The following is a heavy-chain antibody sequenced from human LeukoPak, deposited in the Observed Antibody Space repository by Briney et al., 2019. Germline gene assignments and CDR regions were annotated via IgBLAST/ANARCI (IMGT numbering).Heavy chain of an antibody. CDR2: VSLSGLT. J-gene: IGHJ4*02. CDR3: SRENGAFSPFGY. D-gene: IGHD2-8*01. Sequence: SGTLSLTCAVSGGSISSSYWWSWVRQPPGQGLEWIGEVSLSGLTNYNPSLSSRVIMALDTSKNHLSLHLTSVTAADTAVYYCSRENGAFSPFGYWGQGYLVTVLS. CDR1: GGSISSSYW. V-gene: IGHV4-4*02.